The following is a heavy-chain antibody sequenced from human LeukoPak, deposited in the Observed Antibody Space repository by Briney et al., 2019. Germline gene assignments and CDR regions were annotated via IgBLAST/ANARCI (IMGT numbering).Heavy chain of an antibody. CDR1: GFTFSSYA. Sequence: GGSLRLSCAASGFTFSSYAMSWVRQAPGKGLEWVSAISGSGGSTYYADSVKGRFTISRDNSKNTLYLQMNSLGAEDTAVYYCAKDPYYYDSSGYSLFDYWGQGTLVTVSS. CDR2: ISGSGGST. J-gene: IGHJ4*02. D-gene: IGHD3-22*01. CDR3: AKDPYYYDSSGYSLFDY. V-gene: IGHV3-23*01.